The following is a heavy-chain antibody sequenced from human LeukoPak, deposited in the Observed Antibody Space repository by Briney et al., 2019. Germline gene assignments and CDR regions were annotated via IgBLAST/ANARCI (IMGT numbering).Heavy chain of an antibody. CDR1: GYTFTIYY. CDR2: INPSGGST. D-gene: IGHD2-21*01. Sequence: APVKHFSTPSGYTFTIYYILGVRQTPGQGLEWMGIINPSGGSTSFAQKLQGRGTMTRDTSTSAVYMELSTLRSEDTAVYYCARARLTYVMEVWGQGTMVTVSS. V-gene: IGHV1-46*01. J-gene: IGHJ4*02. CDR3: ARARLTYVMEV.